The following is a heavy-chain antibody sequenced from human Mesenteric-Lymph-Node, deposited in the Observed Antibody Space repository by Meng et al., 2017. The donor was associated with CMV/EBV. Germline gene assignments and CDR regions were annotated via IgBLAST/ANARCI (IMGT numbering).Heavy chain of an antibody. Sequence: SETLSLTCTVSGGSISSGDYYWSWIRQPPGKGLEWIGYIYYSGSTYYNPSLKSRVTISVDTSKNQFSLKLSSVTAADTAVYYCARADYYYDTTGYYLPNYFDYWGQGTLVTVSS. CDR2: IYYSGST. CDR1: GGSISSGDYY. D-gene: IGHD3-22*01. J-gene: IGHJ4*02. CDR3: ARADYYYDTTGYYLPNYFDY. V-gene: IGHV4-30-4*08.